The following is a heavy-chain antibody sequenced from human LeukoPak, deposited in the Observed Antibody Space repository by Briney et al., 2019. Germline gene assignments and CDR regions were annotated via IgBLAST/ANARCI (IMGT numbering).Heavy chain of an antibody. Sequence: SVKVSCKASGGTFSSYAISWVRQAPGQGLEWMGRIIPIIGIPNYAQKFQGRVTITADKSTSTAYMELSSLRSEDTAVYYCARARARLVITSHFDYWGQGTLVTVSS. J-gene: IGHJ4*02. CDR1: GGTFSSYA. CDR3: ARARARLVITSHFDY. V-gene: IGHV1-69*04. CDR2: IIPIIGIP. D-gene: IGHD3-9*01.